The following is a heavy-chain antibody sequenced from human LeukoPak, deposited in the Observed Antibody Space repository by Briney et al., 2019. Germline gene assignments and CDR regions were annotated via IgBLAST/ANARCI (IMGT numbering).Heavy chain of an antibody. V-gene: IGHV4-39*01. CDR1: GGSIGSISCY. CDR3: ARHRTGSYPVGFDP. CDR2: IYYSGST. J-gene: IGHJ5*02. D-gene: IGHD1-26*01. Sequence: SETLSLTCTVSGGSIGSISCYWAWIRQPPGQGLEWIGSIYYSGSTYYNPSLKSRLTISVDSSKNQFSLRLSSVTAADTALYYCARHRTGSYPVGFDPWGQGTLVTVSS.